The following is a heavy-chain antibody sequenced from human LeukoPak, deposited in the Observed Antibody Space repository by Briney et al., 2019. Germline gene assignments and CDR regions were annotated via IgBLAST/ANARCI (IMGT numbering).Heavy chain of an antibody. CDR2: INPNSGGT. Sequence: VASVKVSCKASGYTFTGYYMHWVRQAPGQGLEWMGWINPNSGGTNYAQKFQGRVTMTRDTSISTACMELSRLRSDDTAVYYCARGWSGSYYSHYYYYMDVWGKGTTVTVSS. D-gene: IGHD1-26*01. CDR3: ARGWSGSYYSHYYYYMDV. J-gene: IGHJ6*03. CDR1: GYTFTGYY. V-gene: IGHV1-2*02.